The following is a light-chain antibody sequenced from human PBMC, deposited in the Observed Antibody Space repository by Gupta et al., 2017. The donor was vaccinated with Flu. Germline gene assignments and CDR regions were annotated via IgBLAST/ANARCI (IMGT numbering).Light chain of an antibody. V-gene: IGLV2-8*01. CDR1: SSDVGGYNY. CDR2: EVS. Sequence: VTISCTGTSSDVGGYNYVSWYQQHPGKAPKLMIYEVSKRPSGVPDRFSGSKSGNTASLTVSGLQAEDEADYYCSSYAGSNNFGVFGGGTKLTVL. CDR3: SSYAGSNNFGV. J-gene: IGLJ3*02.